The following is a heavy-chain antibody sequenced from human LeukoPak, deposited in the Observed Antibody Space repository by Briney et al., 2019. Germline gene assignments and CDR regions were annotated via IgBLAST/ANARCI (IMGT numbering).Heavy chain of an antibody. CDR1: GYTFTGDY. D-gene: IGHD3-9*01. CDR2: INPNSGGT. Sequence: ASVKVSCKASGYTFTGDYMHWVRQAPGQGLEWMGGINPNSGGTNYAQKFEARVTMNRATSISTAYMELSRLRFDDTAVYYCARSPDILTGEKFDYWGQGTLVTVSS. CDR3: ARSPDILTGEKFDY. J-gene: IGHJ4*02. V-gene: IGHV1-2*02.